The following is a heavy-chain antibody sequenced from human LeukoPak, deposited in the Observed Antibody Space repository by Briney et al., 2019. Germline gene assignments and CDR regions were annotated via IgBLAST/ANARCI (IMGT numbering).Heavy chain of an antibody. D-gene: IGHD4-23*01. J-gene: IGHJ2*01. V-gene: IGHV4-59*11. CDR2: IYYSGNT. CDR3: ARDQWGDSGGFAFWYLDL. Sequence: PSGTLSLTCTVSGGSMRSHYWSWIRQPPGKGLEWIGYIYYSGNTNYNPSLKSRVTISVDTSNNQFSLKMRSVTAADTAVYYCARDQWGDSGGFAFWYLDLWGRGTLVTVSS. CDR1: GGSMRSHY.